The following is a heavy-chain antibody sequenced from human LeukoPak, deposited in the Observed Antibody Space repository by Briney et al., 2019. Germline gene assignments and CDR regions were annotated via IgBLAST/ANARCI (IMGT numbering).Heavy chain of an antibody. CDR3: ARGRGSYGDYFDS. Sequence: GRSLRLSCAASGFTFSDYPLHWVRQAPGTGLEWVSLISYNGNNKYFADSVKGRFTISRDNSKNTLYLQMNSLRTEDTAIYYCARGRGSYGDYFDSWGQGTLVTVSS. V-gene: IGHV3-30-3*01. CDR2: ISYNGNNK. D-gene: IGHD1-26*01. CDR1: GFTFSDYP. J-gene: IGHJ4*02.